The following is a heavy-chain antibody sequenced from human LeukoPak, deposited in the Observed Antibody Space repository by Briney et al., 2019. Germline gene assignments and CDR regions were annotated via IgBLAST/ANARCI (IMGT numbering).Heavy chain of an antibody. CDR3: ARGSLTGEYGMDV. D-gene: IGHD1-20*01. CDR1: GFTFSSYE. Sequence: PGGSLGLSCAASGFTFSSYEMNWVRQAPGKGLEWISYISSSGRTIYYADSVKGRFTISRDNAKNSLYLQMNSLRVEDTAVYYCARGSLTGEYGMDVWGQGTTVTVSS. V-gene: IGHV3-48*03. CDR2: ISSSGRTI. J-gene: IGHJ6*02.